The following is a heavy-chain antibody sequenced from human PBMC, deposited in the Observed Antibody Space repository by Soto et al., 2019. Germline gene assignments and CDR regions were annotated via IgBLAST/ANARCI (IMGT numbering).Heavy chain of an antibody. CDR3: AKVSSGWHWFDP. CDR1: GFTFSSYA. CDR2: ISGSGGST. Sequence: EVQLLESGGGLVQPGGSLRLSCAASGFTFSSYAMSWVRQAPGKGLEWVSAISGSGGSTYYADSVKGRFTISRDNSKNTMYLQMNSLRAEDTAVYYCAKVSSGWHWFDPWGQGTLVTVSS. V-gene: IGHV3-23*01. D-gene: IGHD6-19*01. J-gene: IGHJ5*02.